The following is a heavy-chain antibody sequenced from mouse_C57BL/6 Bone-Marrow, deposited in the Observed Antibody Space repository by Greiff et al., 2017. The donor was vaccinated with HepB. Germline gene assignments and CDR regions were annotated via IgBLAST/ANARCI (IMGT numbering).Heavy chain of an antibody. Sequence: QVQLQQPGAELVMPGASVKLSCKASGYTFTSYWMHWVKQRPGQGLEWIGEIDPSDSYTNYNQKFKGKSTLTVDKSSSTAYMQLSSLTSEDSAVYYCARTGGFTTVVGYYFDYWGQGTTLTVSS. CDR2: IDPSDSYT. V-gene: IGHV1-69*01. J-gene: IGHJ2*01. CDR1: GYTFTSYW. CDR3: ARTGGFTTVVGYYFDY. D-gene: IGHD1-1*01.